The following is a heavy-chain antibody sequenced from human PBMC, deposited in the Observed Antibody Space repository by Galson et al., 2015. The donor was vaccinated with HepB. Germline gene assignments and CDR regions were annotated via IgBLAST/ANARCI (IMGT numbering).Heavy chain of an antibody. J-gene: IGHJ5*02. D-gene: IGHD2-2*02. CDR3: TRAVVVVPAAIFDP. Sequence: SLRLSCAASGFTFGDCAMSWFRQAPGKGLEWVGFIRSKAYGGTTEYAASVKGRFTISRDDSKSIAYLQMNSLKTEDTAVYYCTRAVVVVPAAIFDPWGQGTLVTVSS. V-gene: IGHV3-49*03. CDR2: IRSKAYGGTT. CDR1: GFTFGDCA.